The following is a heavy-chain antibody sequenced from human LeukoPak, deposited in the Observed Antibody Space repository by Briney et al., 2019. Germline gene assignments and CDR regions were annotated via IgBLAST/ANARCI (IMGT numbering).Heavy chain of an antibody. CDR2: IKSDGST. J-gene: IGHJ1*01. Sequence: GGSLRLSCAASGFTFSSYWMHWVRQIPGKGLVWVSRIKSDGSTNYADSVKGRFTIARDNAKNTLSLQMNSLRAEDTGVYYCARAPSEIGGYYPEYFRHWGQGTLVTVSS. D-gene: IGHD3-22*01. CDR3: ARAPSEIGGYYPEYFRH. V-gene: IGHV3-74*01. CDR1: GFTFSSYW.